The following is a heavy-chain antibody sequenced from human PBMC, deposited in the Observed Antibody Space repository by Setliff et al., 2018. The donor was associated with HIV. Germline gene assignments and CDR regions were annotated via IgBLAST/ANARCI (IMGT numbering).Heavy chain of an antibody. CDR1: GYTFSRYA. CDR3: AFRGFGDSLSWFPLRY. J-gene: IGHJ4*02. D-gene: IGHD3-10*01. CDR2: ISNTGGNT. Sequence: GESLKISCAASGYTFSRYAMSWVRQAPGKGLEWVSGISNTGGNTYYADSVKGRFTISRDNSKNTLYLQMNSLRAEDTAVYYCAFRGFGDSLSWFPLRYWGQGTLVTVSS. V-gene: IGHV3-23*01.